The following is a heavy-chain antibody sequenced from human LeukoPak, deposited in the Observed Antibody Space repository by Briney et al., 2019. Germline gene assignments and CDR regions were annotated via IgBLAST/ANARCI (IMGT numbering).Heavy chain of an antibody. J-gene: IGHJ4*02. CDR2: IYHSGTT. D-gene: IGHD3-16*01. CDR3: ARKENAYYYFDY. Sequence: SETLSLTCTVSGGSISSDDYYWSWIRQHPGKGLEWIGHIYHSGTTHHNPSLQSRVFISVDTSKNQFSLKLSSVTAVDTAVYYCARKENAYYYFDYWGQGTLVTVSS. V-gene: IGHV4-31*03. CDR1: GGSISSDDYY.